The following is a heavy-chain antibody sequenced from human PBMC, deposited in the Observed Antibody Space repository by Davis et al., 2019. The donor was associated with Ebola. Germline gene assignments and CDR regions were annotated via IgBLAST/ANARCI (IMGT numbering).Heavy chain of an antibody. CDR2: INPNSGGT. D-gene: IGHD3-3*01. CDR1: GYTFTSYY. Sequence: ASVMVSCKASGYTFTSYYMHWVQQAPGQGLEWLGWINPNSGGTSDAQKFQGWVTMTRDTSISTAYMELSRLRSDDTAVYYCARGNYNFWSGISWDYYYGMDVWGQGTTVTVSS. CDR3: ARGNYNFWSGISWDYYYGMDV. V-gene: IGHV1-2*04. J-gene: IGHJ6*02.